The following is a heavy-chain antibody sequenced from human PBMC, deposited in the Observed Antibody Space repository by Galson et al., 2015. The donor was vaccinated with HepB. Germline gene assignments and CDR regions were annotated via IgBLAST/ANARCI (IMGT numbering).Heavy chain of an antibody. D-gene: IGHD3-3*01. CDR2: ISGSGSST. Sequence: SLRLSCAASGFIFSTYAMSWVRQAPGKGLEWVSAISGSGSSTYYADSVKGRFTISRDNSKNTLYLQMNSLRAEDTAVYYCAKDRVGWTIPNFDYWGQGTMLTVSS. CDR3: AKDRVGWTIPNFDY. V-gene: IGHV3-23*01. J-gene: IGHJ4*02. CDR1: GFIFSTYA.